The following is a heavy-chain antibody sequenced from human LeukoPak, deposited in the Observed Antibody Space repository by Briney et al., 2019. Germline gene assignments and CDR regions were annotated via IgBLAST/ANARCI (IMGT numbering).Heavy chain of an antibody. CDR3: AKDWPRYCRGGSCSGY. Sequence: GGSLTLPCAVSGLPFSSYAMSWVRQAPGGGLEWVSAISGSGGITCYAGSVTGRFTISRDNSKNTLYLQMNSRRAEDTAVYYCAKDWPRYCRGGSCSGYWGQGTLVTVSS. J-gene: IGHJ4*02. D-gene: IGHD2-15*01. CDR2: ISGSGGIT. CDR1: GLPFSSYA. V-gene: IGHV3-23*01.